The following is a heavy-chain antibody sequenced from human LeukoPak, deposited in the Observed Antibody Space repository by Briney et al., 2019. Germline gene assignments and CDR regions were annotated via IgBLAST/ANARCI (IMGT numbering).Heavy chain of an antibody. D-gene: IGHD6-13*01. J-gene: IGHJ3*02. Sequence: GGSLRLSCAASGFTFSSYAMHWVRQAPGKGLEWVAVISYDGSNKYYADSVKGRFTISRDNSKNTLYLQMNSLRAEDTAVYYCARVMEQQLVRGAFDIWGQGTMVTVSS. CDR2: ISYDGSNK. V-gene: IGHV3-30-3*01. CDR1: GFTFSSYA. CDR3: ARVMEQQLVRGAFDI.